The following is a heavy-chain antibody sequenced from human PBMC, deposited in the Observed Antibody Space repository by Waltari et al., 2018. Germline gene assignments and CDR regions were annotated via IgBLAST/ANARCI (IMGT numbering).Heavy chain of an antibody. CDR1: GFTFRNFG. CDR2: IWFDGSDK. J-gene: IGHJ4*02. D-gene: IGHD2-2*02. V-gene: IGHV3-30*02. Sequence: QVNLVESGGGVVQPGGSLRLSCATSGFTFRNFGLRWVRQAPGKGLEWVALIWFDGSDKFYADSVRGRFTISRDNSARTLYLGMDSLRLDDTAMYYCAKDAFGNTYLDFWGQGTLVTVSS. CDR3: AKDAFGNTYLDF.